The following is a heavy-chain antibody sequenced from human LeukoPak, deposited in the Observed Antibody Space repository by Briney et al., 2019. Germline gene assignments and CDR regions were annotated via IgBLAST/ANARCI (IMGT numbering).Heavy chain of an antibody. Sequence: PSQTLSLTCTVSGGSISSGSYYWSWIRQPAGKGLEWIGRIYTSGSTNYNPSLKSRVTISVDTSKNQFSLKLSSVTAADTAVYYCARDLYYDSSGYYFEPDYWGQGTLVTVSS. J-gene: IGHJ4*02. CDR1: GGSISSGSYY. CDR3: ARDLYYDSSGYYFEPDY. D-gene: IGHD3-22*01. CDR2: IYTSGST. V-gene: IGHV4-61*02.